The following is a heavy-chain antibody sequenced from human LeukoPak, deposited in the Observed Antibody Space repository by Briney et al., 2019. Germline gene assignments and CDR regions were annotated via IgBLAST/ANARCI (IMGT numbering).Heavy chain of an antibody. CDR3: ARGSDHYDSSGYRYFDL. V-gene: IGHV4-39*07. D-gene: IGHD3-22*01. CDR2: IYYSGST. Sequence: PSETLSLTCTVSGGSISSSSYYWGWIRQPPGKGLEWIGSIYYSGSTNYNPSLKSRVTISVDTSKNQFSLKLSSVTAADTAVYYCARGSDHYDSSGYRYFDLWGRGTLATVSS. CDR1: GGSISSSSYY. J-gene: IGHJ2*01.